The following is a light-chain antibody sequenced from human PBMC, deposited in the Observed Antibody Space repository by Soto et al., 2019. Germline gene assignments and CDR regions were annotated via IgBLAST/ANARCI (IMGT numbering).Light chain of an antibody. CDR1: SSNIGSNH. CDR3: AAWDGALNGVV. CDR2: TNN. V-gene: IGLV1-44*01. Sequence: QSVLTQPPSASGTPGQRVTISCSGSSSNIGSNHVYWYQQLPGAAPKLLIYTNNLRPSGVPDRFSASVSGTSASLAISHLQSEDEGDFYCAAWDGALNGVVFGGGTQLTVL. J-gene: IGLJ3*02.